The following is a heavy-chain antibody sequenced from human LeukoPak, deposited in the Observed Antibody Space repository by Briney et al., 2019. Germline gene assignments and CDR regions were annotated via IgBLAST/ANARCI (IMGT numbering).Heavy chain of an antibody. J-gene: IGHJ4*02. Sequence: GRSLRLSCAASGFTFDDYAMHWVRQAPGKGLEWVSAISGSGGSTYYADSVKGRFTISRDNSKNTLYLQMNSLRAEDTAVYYCEAVAGTGYFDYWGQGTLVTVSS. D-gene: IGHD6-19*01. CDR3: EAVAGTGYFDY. CDR1: GFTFDDYA. V-gene: IGHV3-23*01. CDR2: ISGSGGST.